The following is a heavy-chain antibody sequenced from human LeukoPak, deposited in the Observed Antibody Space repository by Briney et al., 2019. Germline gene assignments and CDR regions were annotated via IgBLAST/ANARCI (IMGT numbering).Heavy chain of an antibody. D-gene: IGHD6-19*01. J-gene: IGHJ6*02. CDR1: GGSISSGGYS. Sequence: SETLSLTCAVSGGSISSGGYSWSWIRQPPGKGLEWIGYIYHSGSTFYNPSLKSRVTISVDTSKNQFSLKLSSVTAADTAVYYCARARSVYSSGWTPYYYYGMDVWGQGTTVTVSS. CDR3: ARARSVYSSGWTPYYYYGMDV. V-gene: IGHV4-30-2*01. CDR2: IYHSGST.